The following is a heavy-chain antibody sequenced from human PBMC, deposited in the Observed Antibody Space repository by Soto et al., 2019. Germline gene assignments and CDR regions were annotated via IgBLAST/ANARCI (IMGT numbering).Heavy chain of an antibody. CDR2: INPNSGGT. Sequence: GASVKVSCKASGYTFTGYYMHWVRQAPGQGLEWMGWINPNSGGTNYAQKFQGWVTMTRDTSISTAYMELSRLRSDDTAVYYCARAYSSGWYLPISWPPPSPLDYWGQGTLVTVSS. CDR3: ARAYSSGWYLPISWPPPSPLDY. D-gene: IGHD6-19*01. V-gene: IGHV1-2*04. CDR1: GYTFTGYY. J-gene: IGHJ4*02.